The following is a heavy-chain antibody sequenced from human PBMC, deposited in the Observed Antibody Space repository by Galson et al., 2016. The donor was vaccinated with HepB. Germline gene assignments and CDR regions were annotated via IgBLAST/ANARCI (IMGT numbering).Heavy chain of an antibody. V-gene: IGHV3-30*18. CDR3: AKDERYCDFWSGYAAY. J-gene: IGHJ4*02. CDR2: ISCDGSNE. Sequence: SLRLSCAASGFTFSNYAMHWVRQAPGKGPEWVAVISCDGSNEYYADSVKGRLTISRDNSKNTLFLLLNSLRAEDTAVYYCAKDERYCDFWSGYAAYWGQGTLVTASS. D-gene: IGHD3-3*01. CDR1: GFTFSNYA.